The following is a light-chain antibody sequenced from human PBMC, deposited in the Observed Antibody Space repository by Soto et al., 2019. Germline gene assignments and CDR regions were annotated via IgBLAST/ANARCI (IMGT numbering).Light chain of an antibody. J-gene: IGLJ2*01. Sequence: QPVLTQPASVSGSPGQSITISCTGTSGDVDASHYVAWYQQHPNKAPKVLIYEGNNRPSGVSDRFSGSKSGNTASLTISGLQAEDEADYYCSSHTPNITLFGGGTQLTVL. V-gene: IGLV2-14*01. CDR2: EGN. CDR1: SGDVDASHY. CDR3: SSHTPNITL.